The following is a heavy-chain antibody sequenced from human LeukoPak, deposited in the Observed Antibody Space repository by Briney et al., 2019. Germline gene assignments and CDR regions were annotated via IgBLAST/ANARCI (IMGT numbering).Heavy chain of an antibody. CDR2: IIPIFGTA. V-gene: IGHV1-69*13. CDR3: ARGPRYCSSTSCYSRFDY. D-gene: IGHD2-2*01. J-gene: IGHJ4*02. Sequence: GASVKVSCKASGYTFTSYGISWVRQAPGQGLEWMGGIIPIFGTANYAQKFQGRVTITADESTSTAYMELSSLRSEDTAVYYCARGPRYCSSTSCYSRFDYWGQGTLVTVSS. CDR1: GYTFTSYG.